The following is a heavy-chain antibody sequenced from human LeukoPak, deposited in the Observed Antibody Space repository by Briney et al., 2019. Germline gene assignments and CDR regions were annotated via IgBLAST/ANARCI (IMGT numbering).Heavy chain of an antibody. V-gene: IGHV3-30*02. CDR3: AKMRPSSGWCYDY. CDR1: GFTFSSYG. Sequence: GGSLRLSRAASGFTFSSYGMHWVRQAPGKGLEWVAFIRYDGSNKYYADSVKGRFTISRDNSKNTLYLQMNSLRAEDTAVYYCAKMRPSSGWCYDYWGQGTLVTVSS. D-gene: IGHD6-19*01. J-gene: IGHJ4*02. CDR2: IRYDGSNK.